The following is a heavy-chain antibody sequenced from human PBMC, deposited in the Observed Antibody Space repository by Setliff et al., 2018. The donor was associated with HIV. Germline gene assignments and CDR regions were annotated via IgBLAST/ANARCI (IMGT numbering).Heavy chain of an antibody. Sequence: SETLSLTCTVSGGSISSHCWSWIRQSPGKALEWIGHIHTSGSTKYNPSLKSRVTISADTFKNQFSLNFSSVTAAETAVYYCARVGYHGSGRYSFDYWGQGTLVTVSS. D-gene: IGHD3-10*01. V-gene: IGHV4-4*08. J-gene: IGHJ4*02. CDR1: GGSISSHC. CDR3: ARVGYHGSGRYSFDY. CDR2: IHTSGST.